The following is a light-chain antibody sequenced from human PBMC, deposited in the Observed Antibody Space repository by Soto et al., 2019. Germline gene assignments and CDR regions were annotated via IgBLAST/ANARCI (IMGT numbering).Light chain of an antibody. CDR3: QQYTGYSQWT. V-gene: IGKV3-11*01. CDR2: DAS. J-gene: IGKJ1*01. Sequence: EIVLTQSPATLSLSPGERATLSCRASQTVRNNLAWYQQRPGQAPRLLIYDASSRATGIPARFSGSGSGTDFTLTISSLEPEDFAVYYCQQYTGYSQWTFGPGTKVEIK. CDR1: QTVRNN.